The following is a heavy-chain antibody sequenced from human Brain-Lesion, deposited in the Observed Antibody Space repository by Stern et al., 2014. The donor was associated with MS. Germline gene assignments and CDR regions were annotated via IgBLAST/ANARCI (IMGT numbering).Heavy chain of an antibody. Sequence: VQLVESGPGLVKPSETLSLTCTVSGGSISSSTYYWAWIRQPPGKGLEWIGNIYYSGFTYYNPSLKSRVTISVDMSKNQFSLKLSSVNAADTAIYYCARHDSVPRPSQLYSARDRGPGYFDYWGQGTLVTVSS. D-gene: IGHD1-26*01. CDR1: GGSISSSTYY. J-gene: IGHJ4*02. CDR3: ARHDSVPRPSQLYSARDRGPGYFDY. CDR2: IYYSGFT. V-gene: IGHV4-39*01.